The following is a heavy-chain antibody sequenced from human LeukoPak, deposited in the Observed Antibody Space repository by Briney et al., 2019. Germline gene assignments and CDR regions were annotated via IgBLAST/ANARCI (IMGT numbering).Heavy chain of an antibody. J-gene: IGHJ6*03. CDR2: INPNSGGT. D-gene: IGHD4-17*01. V-gene: IGHV1-2*02. CDR3: VLTTEYYYYMDV. Sequence: GASVKVSCKASGYTFTGYYMHWVRQAPGQGLEWMGWINPNSGGTNYAQKFQGRVTMTRDTSISTAYMELSRLRSDDTAVYYCVLTTEYYYYMDVWGKGTTVTVSS. CDR1: GYTFTGYY.